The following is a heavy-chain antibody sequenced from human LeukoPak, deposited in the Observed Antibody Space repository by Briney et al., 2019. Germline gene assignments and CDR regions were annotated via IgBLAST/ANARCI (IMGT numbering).Heavy chain of an antibody. J-gene: IGHJ4*02. Sequence: ASVKVSCKASGYTFTSYDINWVRQATGQGLEWMGWINPNSGGTNYAQKFQGRVTMTRDTSISTAYMELSRLRSDDTAVYYCARDRMRAHYYDSSGFLFDYWGQGTLVTVSS. V-gene: IGHV1-2*02. CDR1: GYTFTSYD. CDR3: ARDRMRAHYYDSSGFLFDY. CDR2: INPNSGGT. D-gene: IGHD3-22*01.